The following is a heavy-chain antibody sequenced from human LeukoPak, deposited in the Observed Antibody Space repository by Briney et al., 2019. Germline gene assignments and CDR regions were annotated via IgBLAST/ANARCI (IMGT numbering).Heavy chain of an antibody. J-gene: IGHJ4*02. Sequence: PSETLSLTCAVSGYSISSGYYWGWIRQPPGKGLEGIGSIYHSGSTYYNPSLKSRVTISVDTSKNQFSLRLSSVTAADTAVYYCASLTWTQTFGYWGQGTLVTVSS. CDR1: GYSISSGYY. V-gene: IGHV4-38-2*01. CDR3: ASLTWTQTFGY. CDR2: IYHSGST. D-gene: IGHD3/OR15-3a*01.